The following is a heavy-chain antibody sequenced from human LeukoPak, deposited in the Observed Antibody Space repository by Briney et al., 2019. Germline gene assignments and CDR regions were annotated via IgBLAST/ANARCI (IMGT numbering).Heavy chain of an antibody. V-gene: IGHV3-23*01. J-gene: IGHJ4*02. Sequence: PGGSLRLSCAASGFTFNSYAMTWVRQAPGKGLEWVSGISGSGARTFYADSVKGRFTISRDNSKNTLDLQMNSLRPEDTAVYYCVKLLEMAVTGGFDYWGQGTLVTVSS. CDR2: ISGSGART. CDR3: VKLLEMAVTGGFDY. CDR1: GFTFNSYA. D-gene: IGHD6-19*01.